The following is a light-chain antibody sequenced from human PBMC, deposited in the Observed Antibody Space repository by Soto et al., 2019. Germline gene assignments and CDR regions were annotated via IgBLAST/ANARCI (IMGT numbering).Light chain of an antibody. CDR2: DVS. CDR3: SSFRSSSTSYV. CDR1: SSDIGDSNY. V-gene: IGLV2-14*03. Sequence: QSVLNPPASVSGSPGHSITISCTRTSSDIGDSNYVSWYQQHPGKAPKLVIYDVSNRPSGVSNRFSGSKSANTASLTISGLQAEDEADYYCSSFRSSSTSYVFGTGTKVTVL. J-gene: IGLJ1*01.